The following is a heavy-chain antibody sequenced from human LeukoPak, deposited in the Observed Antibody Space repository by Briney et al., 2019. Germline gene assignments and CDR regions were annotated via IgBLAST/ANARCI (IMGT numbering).Heavy chain of an antibody. D-gene: IGHD3-22*01. J-gene: IGHJ4*02. CDR2: ISSSSSYI. V-gene: IGHV3-21*01. CDR3: ARDSHDSSGFDY. CDR1: GFTFSSYS. Sequence: PGGSLRLSCAASGFTFSSYSMNWVRQAPGKGVEWVSSISSSSSYIYYADSVKGRFTISRDNAKNSLYLQMNSLRAEDTAVYYCARDSHDSSGFDYWGQGTLVTVSS.